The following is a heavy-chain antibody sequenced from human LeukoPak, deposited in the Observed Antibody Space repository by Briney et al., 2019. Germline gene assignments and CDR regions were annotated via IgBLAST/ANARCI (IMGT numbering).Heavy chain of an antibody. CDR3: ARGGIHNYYYYYYMDV. V-gene: IGHV3-64*01. D-gene: IGHD1-14*01. J-gene: IGHJ6*03. Sequence: PGGSLRLSCAASGFTFSSYAMHWVRQAPGKGLEFVSALSSNGGSTYYANSVKGRFTISRDNSKNTLSLQMGSLRAEDMAVYYCARGGIHNYYYYYYMDVWGKGTTVTISS. CDR1: GFTFSSYA. CDR2: LSSNGGST.